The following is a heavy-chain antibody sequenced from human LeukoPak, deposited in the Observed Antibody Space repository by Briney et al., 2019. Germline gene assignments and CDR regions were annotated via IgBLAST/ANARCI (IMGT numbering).Heavy chain of an antibody. CDR1: GYTLTELS. V-gene: IGHV1-24*01. J-gene: IGHJ4*02. CDR3: ATASYDSSGYYSSTFDY. Sequence: ASVKVSCKVSGYTLTELSMHWVRQAPGKGLEWMGGFDPEDGETIYAQKFQGRVTMTEGTSTDTAYMELSSLRSEDTAVYYCATASYDSSGYYSSTFDYWGQGTLVTVSS. CDR2: FDPEDGET. D-gene: IGHD3-22*01.